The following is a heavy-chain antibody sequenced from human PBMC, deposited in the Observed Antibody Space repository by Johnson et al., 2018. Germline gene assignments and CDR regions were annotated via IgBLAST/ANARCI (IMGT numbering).Heavy chain of an antibody. J-gene: IGHJ3*02. D-gene: IGHD5-12*01. CDR3: ARHRYSDPTDALDI. CDR2: IYPGYSDT. V-gene: IGHV5-51*01. Sequence: EVQLVETGAEAKKPGDSLKISCKGSGYSFTTYWIGWLRQMPGKGLEYMGIIYPGYSDTRYSPSFQGRVTISADKSINTAYLRWGSLKASDNAFYYCARHRYSDPTDALDICGQGTRVTVSS. CDR1: GYSFTTYW.